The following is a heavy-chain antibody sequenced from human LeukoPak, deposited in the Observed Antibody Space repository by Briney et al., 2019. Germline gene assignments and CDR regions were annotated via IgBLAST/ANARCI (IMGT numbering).Heavy chain of an antibody. CDR1: GFTFSSYA. CDR2: ISGSGGST. V-gene: IGHV3-23*01. J-gene: IGHJ6*03. CDR3: AKNSRYYDFWSGYAYMDV. Sequence: PGGSLRLSCAASGFTFSSYAMSWVRQAPGKGLEWVSAISGSGGSTYYADSVKGRFTISRDNSKNTLYLQMNSLRAEDTAVYYCAKNSRYYDFWSGYAYMDVWGKGTTVAVSS. D-gene: IGHD3-3*01.